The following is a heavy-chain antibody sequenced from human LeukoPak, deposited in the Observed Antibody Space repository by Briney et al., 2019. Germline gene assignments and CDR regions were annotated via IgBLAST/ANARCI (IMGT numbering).Heavy chain of an antibody. CDR1: GYTFTGYY. CDR2: INPNSGGT. V-gene: IGHV1-2*02. J-gene: IGHJ4*02. CDR3: ARDVRGYSYGLASFDY. D-gene: IGHD5-18*01. Sequence: ASVKVSCKASGYTFTGYYMHWVRQAPGQGLEWMGWINPNSGGTNYAQKVQGRVTMTRDTSISTAYMELSRLRSEDTAVYYCARDVRGYSYGLASFDYWDQGTLVTVSS.